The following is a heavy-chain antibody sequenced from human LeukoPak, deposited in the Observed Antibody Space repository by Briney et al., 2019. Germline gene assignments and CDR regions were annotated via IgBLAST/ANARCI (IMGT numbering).Heavy chain of an antibody. CDR1: VFTYSRSP. CDR2: IKSNTNSYAT. V-gene: IGHV3-73*01. D-gene: IGHD1-26*01. Sequence: GGSLKLSCAVSVFTYSRSPMHWVRQASGKGLEWVGRIKSNTNSYATAYAASVKGRFTISRDDSKNTAYLQMNSLRTEDTAVYYCTRQSIGLECSATYWPNWFDPWGQGTLVTVSS. J-gene: IGHJ5*02. CDR3: TRQSIGLECSATYWPNWFDP.